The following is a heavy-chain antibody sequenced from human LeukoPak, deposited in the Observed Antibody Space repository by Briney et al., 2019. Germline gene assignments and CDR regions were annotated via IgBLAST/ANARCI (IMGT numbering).Heavy chain of an antibody. CDR1: GFTFSSYA. CDR2: ISYDGSNK. Sequence: GRSLRLSCAASGFTFSSYAMHWVRQAPGKGLEWVAVISYDGSNKYYADSVKGRFTISRDNSKNTLYLQMNSLRAEDTAVYYCAGVLSRGFTMVLGGMGTFDYWGQGTLVTVSS. D-gene: IGHD3-10*01. V-gene: IGHV3-30-3*01. CDR3: AGVLSRGFTMVLGGMGTFDY. J-gene: IGHJ4*02.